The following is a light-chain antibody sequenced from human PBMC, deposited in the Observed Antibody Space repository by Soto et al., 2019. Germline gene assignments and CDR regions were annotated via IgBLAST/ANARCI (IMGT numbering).Light chain of an antibody. Sequence: EIVLTQSPATLSLSPGERATLSCRASQSVSSYLAWYQQKPGQAPRLLIYDASNRATGIPARFSGSGSGTDFTLAISSLEPEDFAVYYVQQRSHWPPLTFGGGTKVAIK. J-gene: IGKJ4*01. V-gene: IGKV3-11*01. CDR3: QQRSHWPPLT. CDR1: QSVSSY. CDR2: DAS.